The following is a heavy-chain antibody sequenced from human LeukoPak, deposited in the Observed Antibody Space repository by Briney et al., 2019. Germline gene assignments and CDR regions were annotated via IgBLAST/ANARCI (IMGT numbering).Heavy chain of an antibody. CDR1: GFTFSSYS. D-gene: IGHD2-15*01. CDR3: ARDGLAAATLHWCFDL. CDR2: ISSSSSYI. V-gene: IGHV3-21*01. J-gene: IGHJ2*01. Sequence: GGSLRLSCAASGFTFSSYSMNWVRQAPGKGLEWVSSISSSSSYIYYADPVKGRFTISRDNARNSLYLQMNSLRAEDTAVYYCARDGLAAATLHWCFDLWGRGTLVTVSS.